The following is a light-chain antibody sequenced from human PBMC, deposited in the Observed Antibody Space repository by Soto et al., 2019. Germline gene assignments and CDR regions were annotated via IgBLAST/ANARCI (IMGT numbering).Light chain of an antibody. Sequence: EIVLTQSPATLSVSPGERATLSCRASQSVGNNFAWYQQKPGQAPRLLIFGTSTRVNGVPARFSGSGSGTEFTLTISSMQSEDFAVYYCQQYGDWPLTFGGGAKVEIE. CDR1: QSVGNN. CDR3: QQYGDWPLT. CDR2: GTS. V-gene: IGKV3-15*01. J-gene: IGKJ4*01.